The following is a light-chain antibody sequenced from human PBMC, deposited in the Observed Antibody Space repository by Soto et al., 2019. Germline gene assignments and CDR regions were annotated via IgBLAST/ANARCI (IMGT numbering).Light chain of an antibody. V-gene: IGLV2-14*01. Sequence: QSALTQPASVSGSPGQSITISCTGTSSDVGGYHYVSWYQHHPGKAPKLMIYEVSNRPSGVSNRFSGSKSGNTASLTISGLHAEDEADYFCSSYGSTSSRYVFGTGTKVTVL. CDR2: EVS. J-gene: IGLJ1*01. CDR1: SSDVGGYHY. CDR3: SSYGSTSSRYV.